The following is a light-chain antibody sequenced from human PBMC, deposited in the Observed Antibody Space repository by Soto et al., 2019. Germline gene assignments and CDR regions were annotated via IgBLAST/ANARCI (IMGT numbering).Light chain of an antibody. V-gene: IGKV3-15*01. Sequence: ETVMTQSPATLSGSPGERVTLSCRASQSVRTDLAWYQQRPGQAPRLLIYGASTRATGIPARFSGSGSGTEFTLTISSLQSEDFAVYYCHQYNKRPPYTFGQGTQLEIK. CDR2: GAS. CDR1: QSVRTD. J-gene: IGKJ2*01. CDR3: HQYNKRPPYT.